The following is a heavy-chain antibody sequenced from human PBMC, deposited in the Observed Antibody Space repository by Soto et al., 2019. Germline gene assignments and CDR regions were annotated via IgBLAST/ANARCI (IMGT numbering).Heavy chain of an antibody. J-gene: IGHJ3*02. Sequence: QVQLQESGPGLVKPSETLSLTCTVSGGSISSYYWSWIRQPPGKGLEWIGYIYYSGSTNYNPSLKSRVTLSVHTSKNRCSLKLSSVTAADTAVYYCASWVYSGSYYAFDIWGQGTMVTVSS. D-gene: IGHD1-26*01. CDR2: IYYSGST. V-gene: IGHV4-59*01. CDR3: ASWVYSGSYYAFDI. CDR1: GGSISSYY.